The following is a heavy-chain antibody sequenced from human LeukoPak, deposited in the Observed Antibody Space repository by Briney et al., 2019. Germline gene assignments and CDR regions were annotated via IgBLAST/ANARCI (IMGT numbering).Heavy chain of an antibody. J-gene: IGHJ3*02. D-gene: IGHD6-6*01. CDR1: GLSLSTSGVG. Sequence: SGPTLVKPTQTLTLTCTFSGLSLSTSGVGVGWIRQPPGKALEWLALIYWNDDKRYSPSLKSRLTITKDTSKNQVVLTMTNMDPVDTATYYCAHHPTRPRVRNDAFDIWGQGTMVTVSS. CDR3: AHHPTRPRVRNDAFDI. CDR2: IYWNDDK. V-gene: IGHV2-5*01.